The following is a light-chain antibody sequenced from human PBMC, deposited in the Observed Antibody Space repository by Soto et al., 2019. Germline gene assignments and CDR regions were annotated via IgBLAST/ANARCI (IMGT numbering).Light chain of an antibody. J-gene: IGLJ1*01. CDR3: SSFAGSSNFPYV. CDR2: EIN. CDR1: SSDVGGYNY. Sequence: QSVLTQPASVSGSPGQSITISCTGTSSDVGGYNYVSWYQQHPGKAPKLMIYEINKRPSGVPDRFSGSKSGNTASLTVSGLQAEDEADYYCSSFAGSSNFPYVFGTGTKVTVL. V-gene: IGLV2-8*01.